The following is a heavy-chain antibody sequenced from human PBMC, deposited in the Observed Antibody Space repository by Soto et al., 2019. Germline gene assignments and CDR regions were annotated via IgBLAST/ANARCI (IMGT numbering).Heavy chain of an antibody. D-gene: IGHD6-13*01. Sequence: QVQLVQSGAEVKKPGASVKVSCKASGYTFTSYAMHWVRQAPGQRLEWMGWINAGNGNTKYSQKFQGRVTITRDTSASTAYMELSSLRSEDTAVYYCARDSGQQLSLRHWYFDLWGRGTLVTVSS. V-gene: IGHV1-3*01. CDR3: ARDSGQQLSLRHWYFDL. J-gene: IGHJ2*01. CDR1: GYTFTSYA. CDR2: INAGNGNT.